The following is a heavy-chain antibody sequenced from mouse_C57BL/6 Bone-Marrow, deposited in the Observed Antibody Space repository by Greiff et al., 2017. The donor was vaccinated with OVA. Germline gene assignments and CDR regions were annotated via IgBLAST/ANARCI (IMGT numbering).Heavy chain of an antibody. D-gene: IGHD1-1*01. Sequence: GISFNTYAMNWVRQAPGKGLEWVARIRSKSNNYATYYADSVKDRFTISRDDSESMLYLQMNNLKTEDTAMYYCVRQGDYYGSSSYFEYWGQGTTLTVSS. CDR2: IRSKSNNYAT. CDR3: VRQGDYYGSSSYFEY. V-gene: IGHV10-1*01. J-gene: IGHJ2*01. CDR1: GISFNTYA.